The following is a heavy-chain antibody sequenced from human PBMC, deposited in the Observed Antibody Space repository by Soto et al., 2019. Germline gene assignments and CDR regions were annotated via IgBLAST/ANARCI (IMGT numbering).Heavy chain of an antibody. J-gene: IGHJ4*02. Sequence: GASVKVSCKASGYTFTSYGITCVRQAPGQGLEWLGWISGYNGDTNYAQKVQGRVTLTADTSTSTAYMELRSLRSDDTAVYYCARDWGRLSAYYFDSWGQGALVTVS. V-gene: IGHV1-18*01. CDR3: ARDWGRLSAYYFDS. CDR2: ISGYNGDT. CDR1: GYTFTSYG. D-gene: IGHD3-16*01.